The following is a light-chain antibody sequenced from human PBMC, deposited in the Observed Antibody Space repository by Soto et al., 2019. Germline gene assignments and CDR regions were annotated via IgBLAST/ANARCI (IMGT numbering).Light chain of an antibody. CDR2: AAS. J-gene: IGKJ3*01. Sequence: IQMTQSPTSLSASVGDRVTITCRARQDIRNFVAWYQQKPGKAPKLLIYAASTLPSGVPSRFSGSGSGTDFTLTINSLQPEDVATYSCQKYSSVPVFGPGTKVEIK. V-gene: IGKV1-27*01. CDR3: QKYSSVPV. CDR1: QDIRNF.